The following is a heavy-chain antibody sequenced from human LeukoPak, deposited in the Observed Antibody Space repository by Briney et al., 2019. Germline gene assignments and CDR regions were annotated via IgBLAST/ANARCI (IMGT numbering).Heavy chain of an antibody. Sequence: ASVKVSCKASGYTFTSYGISWVRQAPGQGLEWMGWISANNGNTNYAQKLQGRVTMTTDTSTSTAYMELRSLRSDDTAVYYCARTQRITIFGVVIASTMDVWGKGTTVTVSS. CDR3: ARTQRITIFGVVIASTMDV. J-gene: IGHJ6*03. V-gene: IGHV1-18*01. D-gene: IGHD3-3*01. CDR1: GYTFTSYG. CDR2: ISANNGNT.